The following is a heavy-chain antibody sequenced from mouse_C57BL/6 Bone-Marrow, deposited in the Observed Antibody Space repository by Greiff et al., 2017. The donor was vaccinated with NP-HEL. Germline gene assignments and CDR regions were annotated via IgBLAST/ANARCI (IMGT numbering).Heavy chain of an antibody. D-gene: IGHD1-1*01. CDR2: IYPSDSET. V-gene: IGHV1-61*01. Sequence: QVQLQQPGAELVRPGSSVKLSCKASGYTFTSYWMDWVKQRPGQGLEWIGNIYPSDSETHYNQKFKDKATLTVDKSSSTAYMQLSSLTSEDSAVYYCARGSSGSSLSYWYFDVWGTGTTVTVSS. J-gene: IGHJ1*03. CDR3: ARGSSGSSLSYWYFDV. CDR1: GYTFTSYW.